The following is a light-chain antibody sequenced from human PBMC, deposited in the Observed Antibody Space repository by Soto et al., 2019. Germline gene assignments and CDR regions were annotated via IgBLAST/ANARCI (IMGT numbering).Light chain of an antibody. V-gene: IGLV2-14*01. CDR2: EVS. Sequence: QSVLTQPASVSGPPGQSITISCTGTSSDVGAYNYVSWYQQHPGKAPKLMIYEVSNRPSGVSNRFSGSKSGNTASLTISGLQAEDEADYYCCSYAGSSTYVFGTGTKVTVL. CDR3: CSYAGSSTYV. CDR1: SSDVGAYNY. J-gene: IGLJ1*01.